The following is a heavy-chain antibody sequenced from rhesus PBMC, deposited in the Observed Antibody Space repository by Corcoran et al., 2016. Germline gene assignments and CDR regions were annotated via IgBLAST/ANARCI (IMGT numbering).Heavy chain of an antibody. D-gene: IGHD2-21*01. CDR3: ARDQYCAGSGCYGFDY. V-gene: IGHV2-1*01. J-gene: IGHJ4*01. CDR1: GFSLSTSGMG. Sequence: QVTLKESGPALVKPTQTLTLTCTFSGFSLSTSGMGVGWIRQPPRKTREWLALIYWDEDKRYSTSLKSRLPISKDTSKNQVVLTMTNMDPVDTATYYCARDQYCAGSGCYGFDYWGQGVLVTVSS. CDR2: IYWDEDK.